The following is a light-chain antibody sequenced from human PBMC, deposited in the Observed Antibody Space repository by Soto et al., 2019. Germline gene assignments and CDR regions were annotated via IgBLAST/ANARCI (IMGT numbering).Light chain of an antibody. CDR3: AAWDDSLNGYV. Sequence: VLTQPPSVSEAPRQRVTISCSGSSSNIGNNAVNWYQQLPGKAPKLLIYYDDLLPSGVSDRFSGSKSGTSASLAISGLQSEDEADYYCAAWDDSLNGYVFGTGTKVTVL. CDR2: YDD. V-gene: IGLV1-36*01. CDR1: SSNIGNNA. J-gene: IGLJ1*01.